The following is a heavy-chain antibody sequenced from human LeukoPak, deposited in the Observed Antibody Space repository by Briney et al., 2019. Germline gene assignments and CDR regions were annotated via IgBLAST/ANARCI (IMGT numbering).Heavy chain of an antibody. V-gene: IGHV1-18*01. J-gene: IGHJ4*02. Sequence: ASVKVSCRASGYTLTSYGINWVRQAPGQGLEWLGWISAYTGDTKYAQNLQGRVNMTTDTSTSTAYMELKSLRSDDTAVYYCARSYGSGGEGELDYWGQGTLVTVSS. CDR3: ARSYGSGGEGELDY. CDR2: ISAYTGDT. D-gene: IGHD3-10*01. CDR1: GYTLTSYG.